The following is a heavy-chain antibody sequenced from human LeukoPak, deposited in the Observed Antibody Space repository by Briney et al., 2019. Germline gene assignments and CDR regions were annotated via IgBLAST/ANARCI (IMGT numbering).Heavy chain of an antibody. CDR1: GFTFSSYW. J-gene: IGHJ4*02. D-gene: IGHD1-26*01. CDR2: INSDGSST. CDR3: ARAASGSYSKFDY. Sequence: GGSLRLSCAASGFTFSSYWMHWVRQAPGKGLVWVSRINSDGSSTSYADSVKGRFTISRGNAKNTLYLQMNSLRAEDTAVYYCARAASGSYSKFDYWGQGTLVTVSS. V-gene: IGHV3-74*01.